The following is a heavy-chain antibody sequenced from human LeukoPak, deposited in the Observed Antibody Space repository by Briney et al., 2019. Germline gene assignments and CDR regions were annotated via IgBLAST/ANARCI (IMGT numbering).Heavy chain of an antibody. Sequence: GGSLRLSCAASGFTVSSNYMSWVRQAPGKGLEWVSVTYSGGSTYYADSVKGRFTISRDNSKNTLYLQMNSPRAEDTAVYYCAGDTAMAPFDYWGQGTLVTVSS. CDR2: TYSGGST. V-gene: IGHV3-66*02. CDR3: AGDTAMAPFDY. D-gene: IGHD5-18*01. CDR1: GFTVSSNY. J-gene: IGHJ4*02.